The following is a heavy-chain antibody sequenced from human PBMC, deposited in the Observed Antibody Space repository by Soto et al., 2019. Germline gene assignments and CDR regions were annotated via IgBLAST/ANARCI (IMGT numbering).Heavy chain of an antibody. J-gene: IGHJ4*02. CDR1: GFTFDDYA. D-gene: IGHD3-10*01. Sequence: GGSLRLSCAASGFTFDDYAMHWVRQAPGKGLEWVSGISWNSGSIGYADSVKGRFTISRDNAKNSLYLQMNSLRAEDTALYYCAKVNRGGPFDYWGQGTLVTVSS. CDR2: ISWNSGSI. V-gene: IGHV3-9*01. CDR3: AKVNRGGPFDY.